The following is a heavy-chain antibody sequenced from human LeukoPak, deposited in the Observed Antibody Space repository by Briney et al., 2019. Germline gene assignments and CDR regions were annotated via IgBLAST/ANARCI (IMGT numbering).Heavy chain of an antibody. J-gene: IGHJ3*02. Sequence: ASVKVSCKASGYTFTGYYMHWVRQAPGQGLEWMGWINPNSGGTNYAQKFQGRVTMTRDTSISTAYMELSRLRSDDTAVYYCARAPGGVRNAFDIWGQGTMVTVSS. CDR1: GYTFTGYY. V-gene: IGHV1-2*02. CDR2: INPNSGGT. CDR3: ARAPGGVRNAFDI. D-gene: IGHD1-1*01.